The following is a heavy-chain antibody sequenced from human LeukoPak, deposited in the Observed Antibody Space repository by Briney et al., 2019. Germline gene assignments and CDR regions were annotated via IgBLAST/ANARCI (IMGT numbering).Heavy chain of an antibody. D-gene: IGHD4-17*01. CDR1: GGFISGYY. J-gene: IGHJ4*02. Sequence: SETLSLTCTVSGGFISGYYWTWIRQPPGKGLEWVGYIFYNGSTNYNPSLKSRVTISLDMSTKQFSLRLSSVTAADTAVYYCARDPNYGDYQGGYWGQGTLVTVSS. CDR2: IFYNGST. V-gene: IGHV4-59*01. CDR3: ARDPNYGDYQGGY.